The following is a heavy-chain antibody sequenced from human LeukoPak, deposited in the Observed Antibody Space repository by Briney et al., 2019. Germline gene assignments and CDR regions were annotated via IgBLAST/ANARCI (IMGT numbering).Heavy chain of an antibody. CDR3: ARLSGYSSGHYYSDY. CDR2: IYYRGST. CDR1: GGSISSGGYY. D-gene: IGHD3-22*01. J-gene: IGHJ4*02. V-gene: IGHV4-61*08. Sequence: SETLSLTCTVSGGSISSGGYYWSWIRQHPGKGLEWIGYIYYRGSTNYNPSLKSRVTISVDTSKNQFSLKLSSVTAADTAVYYCARLSGYSSGHYYSDYWGQGTLVTVSS.